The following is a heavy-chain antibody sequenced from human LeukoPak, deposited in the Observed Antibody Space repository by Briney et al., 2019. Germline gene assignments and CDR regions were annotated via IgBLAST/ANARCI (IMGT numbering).Heavy chain of an antibody. D-gene: IGHD1-26*01. CDR1: GCTFSSYA. Sequence: ASVTVSCKASGCTFSSYAISWVRQAPGQGLEWMGGSIPIFGTANYAQKFQGRVTITTDESTSTAYMELSSLRSEDTAVYYCASSPRSRSGSHSMSANWFDPWGQGTLVTVSS. CDR3: ASSPRSRSGSHSMSANWFDP. J-gene: IGHJ5*02. V-gene: IGHV1-69*05. CDR2: SIPIFGTA.